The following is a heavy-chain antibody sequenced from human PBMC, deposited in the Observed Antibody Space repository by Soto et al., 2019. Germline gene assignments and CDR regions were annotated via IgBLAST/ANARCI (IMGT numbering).Heavy chain of an antibody. D-gene: IGHD3-10*01. CDR3: ARTPITMVRGCLYCYYGMDV. J-gene: IGHJ6*02. CDR2: INPSGGST. Sequence: QVQLVQSGAEVKKPGASVKVSCKASGYTFTSYYMHWVRQAPGQGLEWMGIINPSGGSTSYAQKFQGRVTMTRDKSTSTVYMELSSLRSEDTSVYYCARTPITMVRGCLYCYYGMDVWGQGTTVTVSS. V-gene: IGHV1-46*03. CDR1: GYTFTSYY.